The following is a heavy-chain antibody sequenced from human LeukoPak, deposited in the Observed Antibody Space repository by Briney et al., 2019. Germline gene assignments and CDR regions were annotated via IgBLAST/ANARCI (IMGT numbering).Heavy chain of an antibody. D-gene: IGHD5-18*01. J-gene: IGHJ5*02. V-gene: IGHV3-30-3*01. CDR2: ISYDGSKK. CDR3: TTVGIWNMVTGEDR. Sequence: GGSLRLSCAASGFTFSSYAMHWVRQAPGKGLEWVAVISYDGSKKFYADSVKGRFTISRDNSKNTLYLQMNTLKTEDTAVYYCTTVGIWNMVTGEDRWGQGTLVAVSS. CDR1: GFTFSSYA.